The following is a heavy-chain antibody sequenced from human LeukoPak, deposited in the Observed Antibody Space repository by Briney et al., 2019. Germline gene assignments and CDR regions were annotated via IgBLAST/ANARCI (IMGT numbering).Heavy chain of an antibody. J-gene: IGHJ6*02. CDR3: ATPLNIPSHYVMDV. D-gene: IGHD2-2*02. CDR2: ISSKNNYI. V-gene: IGHV3-21*06. CDR1: GFTFSFYS. Sequence: GGSLRLSCAASGFTFSFYSVNWVRQAPGKGLEWVSTISSKNNYIYYADSVKGRFTISRDNARNSLFLQMNSLRADDTAVYYCATPLNIPSHYVMDVWGQGTTVTASS.